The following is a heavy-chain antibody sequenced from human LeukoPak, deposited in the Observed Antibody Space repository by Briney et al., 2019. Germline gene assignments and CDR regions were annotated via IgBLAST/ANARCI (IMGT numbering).Heavy chain of an antibody. CDR2: ISAYNGNT. CDR1: GYTSTSYG. CDR3: ARDQRFPGIAITLDY. D-gene: IGHD6-13*01. V-gene: IGHV1-18*01. Sequence: GASVKVSCKASGYTSTSYGISWVRQAPGQGLEWMGWISAYNGNTNYAQKLQGRVTMTTDTSTSTAYMELRSLRSDDTAVYYCARDQRFPGIAITLDYWGQGTLVTVSS. J-gene: IGHJ4*02.